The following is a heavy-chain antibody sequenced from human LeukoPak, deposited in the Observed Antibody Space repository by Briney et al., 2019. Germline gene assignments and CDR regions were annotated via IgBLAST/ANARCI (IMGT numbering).Heavy chain of an antibody. CDR1: GFTFSSYA. J-gene: IGHJ4*02. Sequence: GGSLRLSCAASGFTFSSYAMSCVRQSPGKGLEWVSAISGSGGNTYYAASVKGRFTISKDNSKNTLYLQMNSLRAEDTAVYYCAKVERVYAMLVVWGQGTLVTVSS. CDR3: AKVERVYAMLVV. CDR2: ISGSGGNT. D-gene: IGHD2-8*01. V-gene: IGHV3-23*01.